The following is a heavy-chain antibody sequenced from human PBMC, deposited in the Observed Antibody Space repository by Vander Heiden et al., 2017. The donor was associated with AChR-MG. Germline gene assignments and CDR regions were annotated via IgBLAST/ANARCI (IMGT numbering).Heavy chain of an antibody. V-gene: IGHV1-69*01. CDR1: GGTFSSYA. J-gene: IGHJ6*02. CDR2: IIPIFGTA. Sequence: QVQLVQSGAEVKKPGSSVKVSCKASGGTFSSYAISGVRQAPGQGLEWMGGIIPIFGTANYAQKFQGRVTITADESTSTAYMELSSLRSEDTAVYYCARANYDSSGYYRDYYYGMDVWGQGTTVTVSS. D-gene: IGHD3-22*01. CDR3: ARANYDSSGYYRDYYYGMDV.